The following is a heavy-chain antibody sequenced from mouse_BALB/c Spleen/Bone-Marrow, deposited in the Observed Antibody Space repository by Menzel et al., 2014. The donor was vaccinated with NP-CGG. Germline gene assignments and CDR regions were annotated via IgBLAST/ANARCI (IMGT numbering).Heavy chain of an antibody. D-gene: IGHD1-2*01. Sequence: EVQLQQSGAELVKPGASVKLSCTASGFNIKDTYMHWVKQRPEQGLEWIGRIDPANGNTKYDPKFQGKATITADTSSNTAYLQLRSLTSEDTAAYYCATNYNGHYFDYWGQGTTLTVSS. CDR1: GFNIKDTY. V-gene: IGHV14-3*02. CDR2: IDPANGNT. J-gene: IGHJ2*01. CDR3: ATNYNGHYFDY.